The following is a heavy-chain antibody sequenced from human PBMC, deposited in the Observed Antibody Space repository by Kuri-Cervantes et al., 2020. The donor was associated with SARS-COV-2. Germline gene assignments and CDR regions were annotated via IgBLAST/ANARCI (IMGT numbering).Heavy chain of an antibody. CDR3: ARDVCSGGSCYHYYMDV. CDR1: GYTFTGYY. V-gene: IGHV1-2*02. Sequence: ASVKVSCKASGYTFTGYYMHRVRQAPGQGLEWMGWINPNSGGTNHAQKFQGRVTMTRDTSISTAYMELSRLRSDDTAVYYCARDVCSGGSCYHYYMDVWGKGTTVTVSS. CDR2: INPNSGGT. D-gene: IGHD2-15*01. J-gene: IGHJ6*03.